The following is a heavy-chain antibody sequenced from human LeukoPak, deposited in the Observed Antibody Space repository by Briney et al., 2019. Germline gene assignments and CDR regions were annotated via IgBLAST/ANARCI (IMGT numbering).Heavy chain of an antibody. V-gene: IGHV4-39*07. CDR1: GGSISSSSYY. CDR3: ARDRGEYCSGDCGGHNWFDP. J-gene: IGHJ5*02. Sequence: KPSETLSLTCTVSGGSISSSSYYWGWIRQPPGKGLEWIGSIYYSGSTNYNPSLKSRVTISVDTSKNQFSLKLSSVTAADTAVYYCARDRGEYCSGDCGGHNWFDPWGQGTLVTVSS. D-gene: IGHD2-21*02. CDR2: IYYSGST.